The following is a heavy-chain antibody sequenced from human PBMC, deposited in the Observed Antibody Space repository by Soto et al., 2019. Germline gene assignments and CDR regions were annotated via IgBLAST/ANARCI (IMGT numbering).Heavy chain of an antibody. CDR2: MNANSGNT. CDR3: ARERTRGFDP. J-gene: IGHJ5*02. Sequence: QVQLVQSGAEVKKPGASVKVSCKASGYTFTSYDINWVRQATGQGLEWMGWMNANSGNTAYAQKFLGRVTLTRNTSISTAYVELSSLRSEDTAVYYCARERTRGFDPWGQGTLVTVSS. V-gene: IGHV1-8*01. CDR1: GYTFTSYD.